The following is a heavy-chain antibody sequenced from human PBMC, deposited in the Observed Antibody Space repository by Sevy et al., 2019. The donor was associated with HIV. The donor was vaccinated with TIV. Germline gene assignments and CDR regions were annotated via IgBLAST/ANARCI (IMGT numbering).Heavy chain of an antibody. CDR1: GGSISSGDYY. Sequence: SETLSLTCSVSGGSISSGDYYWTWMRQSPGKGLEWIGYIYYSGITYYNPSLKSRVIISIDTVKNQFSLKLSSVTAADTAVYYCARYCTRTSPHNWFDPWGQGTPVTVSS. J-gene: IGHJ5*02. CDR2: IYYSGIT. V-gene: IGHV4-30-4*01. CDR3: ARYCTRTSPHNWFDP. D-gene: IGHD2-2*01.